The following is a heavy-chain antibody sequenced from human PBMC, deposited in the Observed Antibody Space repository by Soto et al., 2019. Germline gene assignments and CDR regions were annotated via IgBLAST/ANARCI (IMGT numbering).Heavy chain of an antibody. CDR3: ARPHDYGERVPFDY. CDR1: GGTFSSYA. V-gene: IGHV1-69*13. CDR2: IIPIFGTA. J-gene: IGHJ4*02. Sequence: ASVKVSCKASGGTFSSYAISWVRQAPGQGLEWMGGIIPIFGTANYAQKFQGRVTITADESTSTAYMELSSLRSEDTAVYYCARPHDYGERVPFDYWGQGTLVTVSS. D-gene: IGHD4-17*01.